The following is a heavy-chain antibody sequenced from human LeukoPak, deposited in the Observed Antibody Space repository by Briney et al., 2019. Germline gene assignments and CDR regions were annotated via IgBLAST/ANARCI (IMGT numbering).Heavy chain of an antibody. D-gene: IGHD5-12*01. Sequence: ASVKVSFTASGYTFTSYGISWVRQAPGQGLEWMGWISAYNGNTNYAQKLQGRVTMTTDTSTSTAYMELRSLRSDDTAVYYCAGGPEWLRPTYFDYWGQGTLVTVSS. J-gene: IGHJ4*02. V-gene: IGHV1-18*01. CDR2: ISAYNGNT. CDR3: AGGPEWLRPTYFDY. CDR1: GYTFTSYG.